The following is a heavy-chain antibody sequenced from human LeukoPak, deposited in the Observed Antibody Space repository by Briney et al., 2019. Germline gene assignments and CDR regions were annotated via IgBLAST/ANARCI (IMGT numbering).Heavy chain of an antibody. CDR3: AKDLGSGWYYFDN. CDR2: IWYDGSEK. J-gene: IGHJ4*02. D-gene: IGHD6-19*01. Sequence: GGSRRLSCAASGFTFRTYGMHWVRQAPDKGLEWVAVIWYDGSEKYYADSVKGRFTISRDNFKNTLYLQMDSLRVEDTAVYYCAKDLGSGWYYFDNWGQGTLVTVSS. V-gene: IGHV3-33*06. CDR1: GFTFRTYG.